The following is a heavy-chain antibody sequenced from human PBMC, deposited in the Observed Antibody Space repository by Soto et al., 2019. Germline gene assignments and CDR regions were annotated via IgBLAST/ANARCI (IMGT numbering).Heavy chain of an antibody. CDR1: GYTFTSDA. J-gene: IGHJ4*02. CDR2: INAGNGNT. CDR3: ARTPGGYSYGPDY. D-gene: IGHD5-18*01. V-gene: IGHV1-3*01. Sequence: QVQLVQSGAEVKKPGASVKVSCKASGYTFTSDAMHRVRQAPGQRLEWMGWINAGNGNTKYSQKFQGRVTITRDTSASTAYMELSSLRSEDTAVYYCARTPGGYSYGPDYWGQGTLVTVSS.